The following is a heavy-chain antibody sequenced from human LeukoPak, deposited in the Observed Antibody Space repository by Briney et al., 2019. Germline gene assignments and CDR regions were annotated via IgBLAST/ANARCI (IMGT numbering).Heavy chain of an antibody. J-gene: IGHJ4*02. CDR3: ARHPSTIPYYFDY. D-gene: IGHD2-2*02. CDR1: GGSISSYY. Sequence: PSETLSLTCTVSGGSISSYYWSWIRQPPGKGLEWIGYIYTSGSTNYNPSLKSRVTISVDTSKNQFSLKLSSMTAADTAVYYCARHPSTIPYYFDYWGQGTLVTVSS. V-gene: IGHV4-4*09. CDR2: IYTSGST.